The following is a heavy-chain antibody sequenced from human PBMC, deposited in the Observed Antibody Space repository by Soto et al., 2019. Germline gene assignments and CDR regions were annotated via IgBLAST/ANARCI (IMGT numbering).Heavy chain of an antibody. J-gene: IGHJ6*02. D-gene: IGHD1-26*01. V-gene: IGHV3-66*01. CDR2: MFYGGST. CDR3: ATTGMGLTLYYYYHGMDV. CDR1: GFTVSTNY. Sequence: EVQLVESGGGLVQPGGSLRLSCAASGFTVSTNYMTWVRQAPGKGLEWVSVMFYGGSTYYAASVKGRFTISRDDSKNTLYLRRSGLRAEDTAVYYWATTGMGLTLYYYYHGMDVWGQGTTVTVSS.